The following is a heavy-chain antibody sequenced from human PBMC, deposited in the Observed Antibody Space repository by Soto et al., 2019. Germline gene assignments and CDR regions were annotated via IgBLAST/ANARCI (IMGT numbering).Heavy chain of an antibody. CDR3: ARDLKEYCSDGKCNWFDP. CDR2: ISYSGST. V-gene: IGHV4-59*01. J-gene: IGHJ5*02. CDR1: GGSISSYY. Sequence: SETLSLTCTVSGGSISSYYWSWIRQPPGKGLQWIGYISYSGSTDYNPSLKSRVTISFDASKNQISLQVRSATAADAAVYYCARDLKEYCSDGKCNWFDPWGQGTLVTVSS. D-gene: IGHD2-15*01.